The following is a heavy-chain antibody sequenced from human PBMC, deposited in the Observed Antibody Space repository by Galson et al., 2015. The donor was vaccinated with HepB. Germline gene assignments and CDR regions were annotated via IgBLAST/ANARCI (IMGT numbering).Heavy chain of an antibody. CDR2: ISYDGSNK. CDR3: AKDSPCSSTSCSDY. Sequence: SLRLSCAASGFTFSSYGMHWVRQAPGKGLEWVAVISYDGSNKYYADSVKGRFTISRDNSKNTLYLQMNSLRAEDTAVYYCAKDSPCSSTSCSDYWGQGTLVTVSS. CDR1: GFTFSSYG. V-gene: IGHV3-30*18. J-gene: IGHJ4*02. D-gene: IGHD2-2*01.